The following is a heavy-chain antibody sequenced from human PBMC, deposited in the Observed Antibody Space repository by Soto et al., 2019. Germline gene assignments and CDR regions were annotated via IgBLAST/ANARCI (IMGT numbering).Heavy chain of an antibody. V-gene: IGHV4-4*02. Sequence: GTLSLTCAVSVGSISSSNWRSWVRQPPGTGLEWIGEIYHSGRTNYTPSLKSRVTISVDKSKNQFSLKLSSVTAEDTAVYYCAKTSRYYYDSSGYPRSHFDYWGQGTLVTVSS. D-gene: IGHD3-22*01. CDR2: IYHSGRT. CDR1: VGSISSSNW. J-gene: IGHJ4*02. CDR3: AKTSRYYYDSSGYPRSHFDY.